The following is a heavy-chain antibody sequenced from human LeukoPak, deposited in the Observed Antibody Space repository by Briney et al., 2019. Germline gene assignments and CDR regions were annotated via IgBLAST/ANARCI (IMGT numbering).Heavy chain of an antibody. CDR1: GFTFSSYS. J-gene: IGHJ5*02. CDR3: ARDPLDSSGLMNWFDP. D-gene: IGHD3-22*01. CDR2: ISYDGINK. Sequence: GGSLRLSCAASGFTFSSYSMHWVRQAPGKGLEWVAVISYDGINKYYADSVKGRFAISRDNSKNTLYLQMNSLRTEDTAVYYCARDPLDSSGLMNWFDPWGQGTLVTVSS. V-gene: IGHV3-30*09.